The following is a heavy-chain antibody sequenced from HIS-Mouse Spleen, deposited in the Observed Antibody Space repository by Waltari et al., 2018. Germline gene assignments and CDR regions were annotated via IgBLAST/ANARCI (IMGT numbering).Heavy chain of an antibody. CDR2: IYYSGST. V-gene: IGHV4-39*07. CDR1: GGPISHSSYY. D-gene: IGHD4-17*01. CDR3: ARDYGDNWFDP. J-gene: IGHJ5*02. Sequence: QLQLQESGPGLVKPSETLSLTCTVSGGPISHSSYYWGWIRQPPGKGLEWIGSIYYSGSTYYNPSLKSRVTISVDTSKNQFSLKLSSVTAADTAVYYCARDYGDNWFDPWGQGTLVTVSS.